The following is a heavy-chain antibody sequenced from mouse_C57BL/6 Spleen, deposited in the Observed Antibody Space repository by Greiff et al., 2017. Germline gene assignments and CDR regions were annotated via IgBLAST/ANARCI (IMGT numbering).Heavy chain of an antibody. CDR3: TRDYYSNYVGSFDY. J-gene: IGHJ2*01. CDR1: GFTFSSYA. D-gene: IGHD2-5*01. CDR2: ISSGGDYI. Sequence: EVKVVESGEGLVKPGGSLKLSCAASGFTFSSYAMSWVRQTPEKRLEWVAYISSGGDYIYYADTVKGRFTISRDNARNTLYLQMSSLKSEDTAMYYCTRDYYSNYVGSFDYWGQGTTLTVSS. V-gene: IGHV5-9-1*02.